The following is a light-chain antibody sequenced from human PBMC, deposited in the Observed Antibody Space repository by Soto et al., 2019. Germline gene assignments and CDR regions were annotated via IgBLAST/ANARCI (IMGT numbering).Light chain of an antibody. CDR3: SSYTSGSTLDVL. CDR2: DVS. CDR1: SSDVGYHNY. J-gene: IGLJ2*01. Sequence: QSALTQPASVSGSPGQSITISCTGTSSDVGYHNYVSWYQQHPGKAPKLMIYDVSDRPSRVSNRFSGSKSGNTASLTISGXXXXXXADYYCSSYTSGSTLDVLFGGGTKLTVL. V-gene: IGLV2-14*03.